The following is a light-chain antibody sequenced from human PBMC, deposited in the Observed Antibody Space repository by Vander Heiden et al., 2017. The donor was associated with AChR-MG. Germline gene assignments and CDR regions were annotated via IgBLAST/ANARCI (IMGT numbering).Light chain of an antibody. CDR2: AAS. V-gene: IGKV1-39*01. Sequence: DIQMTHSASSLSASVADRVTITCRASQSISSYLNWYQQKPGKAPKLLIYAASSVQSGVPSRFSGSGSGTDFTLTSSSLQPEDFATYYCQQSYSTPLYTFGQGTKLEIK. CDR3: QQSYSTPLYT. J-gene: IGKJ2*01. CDR1: QSISSY.